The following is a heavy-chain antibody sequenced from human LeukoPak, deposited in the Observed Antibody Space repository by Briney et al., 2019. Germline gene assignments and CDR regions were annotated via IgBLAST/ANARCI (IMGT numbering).Heavy chain of an antibody. CDR2: IHYTGVT. D-gene: IGHD4-17*01. J-gene: IGHJ4*02. Sequence: ETLSLPSSVSGGSTITYYWNRGLQPPGKGLEWIGYIHYTGVTNSNPSLKRRVTLSVDTYKNHFSLNLNIMDDADAAVYSCAIGPGDYAGYFDHWGQGTLVTVSS. V-gene: IGHV4-59*08. CDR1: GGSTITYY. CDR3: AIGPGDYAGYFDH.